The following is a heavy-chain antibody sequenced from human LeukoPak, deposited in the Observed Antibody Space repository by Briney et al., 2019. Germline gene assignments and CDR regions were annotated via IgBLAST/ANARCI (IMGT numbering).Heavy chain of an antibody. D-gene: IGHD3-16*01. CDR2: LRYDGSSK. CDR1: GFTFSNSG. J-gene: IGHJ3*02. V-gene: IGHV3-30*02. Sequence: GGSLRLSCAASGFTFSNSGMRWVRQAPGKGLEWVSFLRYDGSSKFYTDSVQGRFTISRDNSKNTLYLQMNSLRVEDAAVYYCAKDSVYGGWGNAFDIWGQGTLVTVSS. CDR3: AKDSVYGGWGNAFDI.